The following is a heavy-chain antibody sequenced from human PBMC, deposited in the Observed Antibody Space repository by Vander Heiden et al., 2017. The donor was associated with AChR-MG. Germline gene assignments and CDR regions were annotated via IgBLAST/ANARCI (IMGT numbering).Heavy chain of an antibody. V-gene: IGHV1-69*06. CDR3: ARGTYYYDSSGYYLDAFDI. J-gene: IGHJ3*02. Sequence: QVQLVQSGAEVKTPGSSVKVSCKASGGTFSSYAISWVRQAPGQGLEWMGGIIPIFGTANYAQKFQGRVTITADKSTSTAYMELSSLRSEDTAVYYCARGTYYYDSSGYYLDAFDIWGQGTMVTVSS. CDR1: GGTFSSYA. D-gene: IGHD3-22*01. CDR2: IIPIFGTA.